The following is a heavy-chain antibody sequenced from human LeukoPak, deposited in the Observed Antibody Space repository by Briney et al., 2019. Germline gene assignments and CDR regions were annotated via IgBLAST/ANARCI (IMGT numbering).Heavy chain of an antibody. J-gene: IGHJ4*02. Sequence: GGSLRLSCATSNSTFSGYGIHWVRQPPGKGLEWVAFIQYDGSNKYYADSVKGRFTISRDNSKNTLYLQMNSLRAEDTAVYYCARDRGYYYDSSGYYDYWGQGTLVTVSS. V-gene: IGHV3-30*02. CDR2: IQYDGSNK. CDR1: NSTFSGYG. CDR3: ARDRGYYYDSSGYYDY. D-gene: IGHD3-22*01.